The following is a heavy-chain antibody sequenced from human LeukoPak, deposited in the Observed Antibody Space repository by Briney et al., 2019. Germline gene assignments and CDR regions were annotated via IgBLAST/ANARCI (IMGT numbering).Heavy chain of an antibody. J-gene: IGHJ5*02. Sequence: GRSLRLSCAASGFTFSSYAMHWVRQAPGKGLEWGAVISYDGSNKYYADSVKGRFTISRDNSKNTLYLQMNSLRSEDTAVYYCASSSRRSAKKVYNWFDPWGQGTLVTVSS. CDR2: ISYDGSNK. D-gene: IGHD6-13*01. V-gene: IGHV3-30*04. CDR3: ASSSRRSAKKVYNWFDP. CDR1: GFTFSSYA.